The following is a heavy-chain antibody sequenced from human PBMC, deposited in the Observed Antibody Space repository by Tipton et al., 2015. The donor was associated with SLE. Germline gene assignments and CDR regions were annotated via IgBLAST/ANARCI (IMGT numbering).Heavy chain of an antibody. J-gene: IGHJ4*02. CDR3: ARHIAAAVTPFDY. CDR1: GGSFSGYY. D-gene: IGHD6-13*01. Sequence: LRLSCAVYGGSFSGYYWSWIRQPPGKVLEWIGEINHSGSTNYNPSLKSRVTISVDTSKNQFSLKLSSVTAADTAVYYCARHIAAAVTPFDYWGQGTLVTVSS. V-gene: IGHV4-34*01. CDR2: INHSGST.